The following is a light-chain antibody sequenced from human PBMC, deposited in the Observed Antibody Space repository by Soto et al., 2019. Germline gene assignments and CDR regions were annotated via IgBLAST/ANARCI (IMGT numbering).Light chain of an antibody. J-gene: IGLJ3*02. CDR2: DVS. CDR1: STDVGGYYNY. Sequence: QSALTQPASVSGSPGQSITISCTGTSTDVGGYYNYVSWYQQHPGKAPQLIIYDVSNRPSGVSDRFSGSKSGSTASLTVSGLQVDDEADYYCSSYGGNNNLVFGGGTKLTVL. V-gene: IGLV2-8*01. CDR3: SSYGGNNNLV.